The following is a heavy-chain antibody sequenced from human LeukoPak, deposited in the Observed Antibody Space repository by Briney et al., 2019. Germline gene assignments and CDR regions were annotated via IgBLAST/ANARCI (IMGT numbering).Heavy chain of an antibody. D-gene: IGHD3-22*01. CDR2: ISYDGSNK. V-gene: IGHV3-30*03. J-gene: IGHJ4*02. CDR1: GFTFSSYW. Sequence: GGSLRLSCAASGFTFSSYWMSWVRQAPGKGLEWVAVISYDGSNKYYADSVKGRFTISRDNSKNTLYLQMNSLRAEDTAVYYCASPSSSGYYYVGYYFDYWGQGTLVTVSS. CDR3: ASPSSSGYYYVGYYFDY.